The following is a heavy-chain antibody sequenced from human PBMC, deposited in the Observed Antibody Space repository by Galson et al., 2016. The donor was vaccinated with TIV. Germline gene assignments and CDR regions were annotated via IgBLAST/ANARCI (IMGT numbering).Heavy chain of an antibody. D-gene: IGHD3-22*01. V-gene: IGHV1-8*02. CDR3: ATAACGTKSSDNYGFDD. CDR2: MSPISGTT. CDR1: EYTFITYD. Sequence: SVKVSCKASEYTFITYDISWVRQAAGQTLEWMGWMSPISGTTGYAQKIRGRVTMTTDPSTGTAYMELSSLTSEDTAVYYCATAACGTKSSDNYGFDDWGQGTPVTVSS. J-gene: IGHJ6*02.